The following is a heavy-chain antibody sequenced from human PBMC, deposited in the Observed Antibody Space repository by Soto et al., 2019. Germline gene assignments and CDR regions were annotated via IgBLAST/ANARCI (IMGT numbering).Heavy chain of an antibody. J-gene: IGHJ4*02. CDR3: AKDLRPDGDWDLDH. CDR1: GFTFSTYG. CDR2: IVQDGST. D-gene: IGHD4-17*01. V-gene: IGHV3-23*01. Sequence: EVQLLESGGVSVLPGGSLRLSCAASGFTFSTYGLSWVRQAPGKGPEWVSGIVQDGSTKYADSVRGRFTISRDNSKNPVFLQMFSLRGEDTAVYYCAKDLRPDGDWDLDHWGQGTFVTVSS.